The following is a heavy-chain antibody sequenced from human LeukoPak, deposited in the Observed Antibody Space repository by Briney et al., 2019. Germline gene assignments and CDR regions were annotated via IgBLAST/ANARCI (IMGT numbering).Heavy chain of an antibody. V-gene: IGHV1-18*01. Sequence: ASVKVSFKASGYTFTSYGISWVRQAPGQGLEWMGWISAYNGNTNYAQKLQGRVTMTTDTSTSTAYMELRSLRSDDTAVYYCARDLGGYSGYDYYYYYGMDVWGQGTTVTVSS. J-gene: IGHJ6*02. CDR2: ISAYNGNT. CDR3: ARDLGGYSGYDYYYYYGMDV. CDR1: GYTFTSYG. D-gene: IGHD5-12*01.